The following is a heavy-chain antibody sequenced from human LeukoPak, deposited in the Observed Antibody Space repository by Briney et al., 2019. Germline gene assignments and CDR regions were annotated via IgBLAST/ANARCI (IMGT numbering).Heavy chain of an antibody. CDR1: GFTFSSYW. V-gene: IGHV3-74*01. D-gene: IGHD3-22*01. CDR3: ASNRGRAYYYDSSGYPN. Sequence: GGSLRLSCAASGFTFSSYWMHWVRQAPGKGLVWVSRINSDGSSTSYADSAKGRFTISRDNAKNTLYLQMNSLRAEDTAVYYCASNRGRAYYYDSSGYPNWGQGTLVTVSS. J-gene: IGHJ4*02. CDR2: INSDGSST.